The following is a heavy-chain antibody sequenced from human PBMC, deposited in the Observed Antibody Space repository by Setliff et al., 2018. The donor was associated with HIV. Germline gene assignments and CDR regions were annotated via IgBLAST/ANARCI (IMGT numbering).Heavy chain of an antibody. CDR2: IYFSGSA. CDR3: ARGRVFCNGDSCYHLDS. D-gene: IGHD2-15*01. CDR1: GDSITNNNFF. J-gene: IGHJ4*02. Sequence: SETLSLTCTVSGDSITNNNFFWTWVRQDPGKGLEWIGYIYFSGSATYNPSLKSPVSISVDTSKNQFYLKLSSVTAADTAVYYCARGRVFCNGDSCYHLDSWGQGILVTVSS. V-gene: IGHV4-31*01.